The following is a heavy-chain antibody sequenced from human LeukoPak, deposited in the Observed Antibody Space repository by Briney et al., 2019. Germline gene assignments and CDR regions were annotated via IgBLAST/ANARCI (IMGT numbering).Heavy chain of an antibody. V-gene: IGHV1-46*01. J-gene: IGHJ5*02. CDR3: ARDNSVGDTAWWFDP. CDR1: GYTFTSHY. D-gene: IGHD1-26*01. CDR2: INPSGGST. Sequence: GASVKVSCKASGYTFTSHYMHWVRQAPGQGLEWMGLINPSGGSTSYAQKFQGRVTMTRDMSTSTDYMELSSLRSEDTAVYYCARDNSVGDTAWWFDPWGQGTLVTVSS.